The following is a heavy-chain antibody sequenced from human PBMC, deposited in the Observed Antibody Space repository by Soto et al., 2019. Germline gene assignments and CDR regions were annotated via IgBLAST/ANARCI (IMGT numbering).Heavy chain of an antibody. V-gene: IGHV3-48*03. CDR1: GFTFSSYE. CDR2: ISSSGSTI. J-gene: IGHJ4*02. D-gene: IGHD2-21*02. Sequence: VGSVRLSCAASGFTFSSYEMNWVRQAPGKGLEWVSYISSSGSTIYYADSVKGRFTISRDNAKNSLYLQMNSLRAEDTAVYYCASSVVTLDWGQGTLVTVSS. CDR3: ASSVVTLD.